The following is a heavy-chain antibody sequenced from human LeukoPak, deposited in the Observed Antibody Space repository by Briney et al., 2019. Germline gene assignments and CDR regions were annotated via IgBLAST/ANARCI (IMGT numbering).Heavy chain of an antibody. CDR1: GFTFSSYA. CDR3: AAEPTGRGKGFGELILGPFDY. V-gene: IGHV3-21*01. CDR2: ISSSSSYI. D-gene: IGHD3-10*01. Sequence: NPGGSLRLSCAASGFTFSSYAMSWVRQAPGKGLEWVSSISSSSSYIYYADSVKGRFTISRDNAKNSLYLQMNSLRAEDTAVYYCAAEPTGRGKGFGELILGPFDYWGQGTLVTVSS. J-gene: IGHJ4*02.